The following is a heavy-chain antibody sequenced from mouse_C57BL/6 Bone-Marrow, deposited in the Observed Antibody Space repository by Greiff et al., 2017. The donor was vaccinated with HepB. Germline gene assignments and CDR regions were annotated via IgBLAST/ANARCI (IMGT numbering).Heavy chain of an antibody. CDR3: ARSYGSSVDFDV. V-gene: IGHV7-3*01. J-gene: IGHJ1*03. CDR1: GFTFTDYY. CDR2: IRNKANGYTT. Sequence: DVMLVESGGGLVQPGGSLSLSCAASGFTFTDYYMSWVRQPPGKALEWLGFIRNKANGYTTEYSASVKDRFTISRDNSQSILYLQMNALRAEDSATYYCARSYGSSVDFDVWGTGTTVTVSS. D-gene: IGHD1-1*01.